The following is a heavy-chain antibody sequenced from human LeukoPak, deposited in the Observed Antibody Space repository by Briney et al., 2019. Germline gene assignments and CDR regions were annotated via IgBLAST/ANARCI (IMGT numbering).Heavy chain of an antibody. Sequence: PGGSLRLSCAASGFTFSSYSMNWVRQAPGKGLEWVSSISSSSSYIYYADSVKGRFTISRDNAKNSLYLQMNSLRAEDTAVYYCARRRDIVVVPAAYNWFAPWGQGTLVSVSS. CDR3: ARRRDIVVVPAAYNWFAP. D-gene: IGHD2-2*01. J-gene: IGHJ5*02. CDR2: ISSSSSYI. CDR1: GFTFSSYS. V-gene: IGHV3-21*01.